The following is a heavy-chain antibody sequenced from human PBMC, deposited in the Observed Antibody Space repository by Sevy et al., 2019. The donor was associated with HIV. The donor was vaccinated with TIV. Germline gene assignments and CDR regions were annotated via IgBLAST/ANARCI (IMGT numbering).Heavy chain of an antibody. V-gene: IGHV3-23*01. J-gene: IGHJ3*02. D-gene: IGHD3-22*01. CDR2: ISGSGGST. CDR3: AKPGLSWVSAFDI. CDR1: GFTFSSYA. Sequence: GGSLRLSCAASGFTFSSYAMSWVRQAPGKGLEWVSAISGSGGSTYYGDSVKGRFTISRDNSKNTLYLQMNSLRAEDTAVYYCAKPGLSWVSAFDIWGQGTMVTVSS.